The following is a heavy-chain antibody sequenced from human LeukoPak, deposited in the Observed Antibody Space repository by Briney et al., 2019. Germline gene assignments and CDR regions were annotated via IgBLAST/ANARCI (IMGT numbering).Heavy chain of an antibody. D-gene: IGHD1-26*01. CDR3: TRGIVGAKSGFDY. Sequence: PGGSLRLSCAASGFTFSGSAMHWVRQAPGEGLEWVGRIRSKANSYATAYAAWVKGRFTISRDESKNTAYLQMNSLKTEDTAVYYCTRGIVGAKSGFDYGGQGTLVTVSA. V-gene: IGHV3-73*01. CDR2: IRSKANSYAT. CDR1: GFTFSGSA. J-gene: IGHJ4*02.